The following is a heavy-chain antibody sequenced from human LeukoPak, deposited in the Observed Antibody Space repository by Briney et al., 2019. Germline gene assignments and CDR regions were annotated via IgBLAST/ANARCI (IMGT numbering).Heavy chain of an antibody. Sequence: HPGGSLRLSCAASGFTFSTYAMSWVRQAPGKGLEWVANINHGSEKYYVDSVKGRFTISRDNAKNTLYLQMNGLRVEDTAVYYCARADWGSVDYWGQGTLVTVSS. CDR1: GFTFSTYA. D-gene: IGHD7-27*01. CDR3: ARADWGSVDY. J-gene: IGHJ4*02. CDR2: INHGSEK. V-gene: IGHV3-7*04.